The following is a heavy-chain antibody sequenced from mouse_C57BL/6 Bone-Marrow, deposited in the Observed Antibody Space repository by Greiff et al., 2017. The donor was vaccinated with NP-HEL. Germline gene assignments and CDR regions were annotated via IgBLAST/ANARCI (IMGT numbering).Heavy chain of an antibody. CDR1: GYTFTSYG. J-gene: IGHJ3*01. D-gene: IGHD3-3*01. CDR2: IYPRSGNT. CDR3: ARGDCWFAY. V-gene: IGHV1-81*01. Sequence: VKLQESGAELARPGASVKLSCKASGYTFTSYGISWVKQRTGQGLEWIGEIYPRSGNTYYNEKFKGKATLTADKSSSTAYMELRSLTSEDSAVYFCARGDCWFAYWGQGTLVTVSA.